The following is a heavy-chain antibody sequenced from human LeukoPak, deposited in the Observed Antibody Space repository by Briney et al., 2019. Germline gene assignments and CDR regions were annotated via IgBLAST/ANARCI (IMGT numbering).Heavy chain of an antibody. CDR2: LSHTGNT. CDR3: ARGAYCTSINCYGFDY. CDR1: GGSFSAFY. J-gene: IGHJ4*02. D-gene: IGHD2-2*01. V-gene: IGHV4-34*01. Sequence: PSETLSLTCNVSGGSFSAFYWSWIRQPPGEGLEWVGELSHTGNTNYNPSLKSRVTFSVDTSKRQFSLRLKSVTAADTAVYYCARGAYCTSINCYGFDYWGQGTLVTVSS.